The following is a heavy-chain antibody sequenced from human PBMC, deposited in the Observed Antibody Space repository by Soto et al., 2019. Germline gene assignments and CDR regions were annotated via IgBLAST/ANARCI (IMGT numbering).Heavy chain of an antibody. CDR1: GYTFTSYG. CDR2: ISAYNGNT. V-gene: IGHV1-18*01. Sequence: ASVKVSCKASGYTFTSYGISWVRQAPGQGLEWMGWISAYNGNTSYAQKLQGRVTMTTDTSTSTAYMELRSLRSDDTAVYYCARRYCSSTSCYRRSWFDPWGQGTLVTVSS. J-gene: IGHJ5*02. D-gene: IGHD2-2*01. CDR3: ARRYCSSTSCYRRSWFDP.